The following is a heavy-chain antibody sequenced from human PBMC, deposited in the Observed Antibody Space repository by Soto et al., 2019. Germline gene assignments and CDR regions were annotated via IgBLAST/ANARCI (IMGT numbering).Heavy chain of an antibody. V-gene: IGHV3-33*01. CDR3: GRSRDKGANSGSLDI. CDR2: VWYNGVNK. D-gene: IGHD1-7*01. CDR1: GFTFNYYG. Sequence: QVQVVESGGDVVQPGGSLRLSCVASGFTFNYYGIHWVRQAPGAGLEWVAVVWYNGVNKYYRDSLKGRFTISRDNSEKTVYLEMNSLRVEDTAIYYCGRSRDKGANSGSLDIWGQGTMVTVSS. J-gene: IGHJ3*02.